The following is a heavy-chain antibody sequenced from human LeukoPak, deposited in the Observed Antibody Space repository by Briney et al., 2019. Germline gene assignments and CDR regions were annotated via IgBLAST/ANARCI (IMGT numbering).Heavy chain of an antibody. J-gene: IGHJ4*02. D-gene: IGHD6-19*01. CDR3: AKGAAVAGHFDY. Sequence: GGSLRLSCAVSGFTFHTFGIHWVRQTPGKGLEWVALISFDGGNKYYTDSVKGRFTISRDNSKNTLYLQMNSLRAEDTAVYYCAKGAAVAGHFDYWGQGTLVTVSS. CDR2: ISFDGGNK. V-gene: IGHV3-30*18. CDR1: GFTFHTFG.